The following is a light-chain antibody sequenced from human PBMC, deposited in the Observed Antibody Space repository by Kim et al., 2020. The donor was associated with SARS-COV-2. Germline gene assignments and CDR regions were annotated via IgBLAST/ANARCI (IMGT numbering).Light chain of an antibody. CDR2: QDS. Sequence: SYELTQPPSVSVSPGQTASITCTGDKLGDKYACWYQQKPGQSPVLVIYQDSKRPSGIPERFSGSNSGNTATLTISGTQAMDEADYYCQAWDSSTEVFGGGTQLIVL. V-gene: IGLV3-1*01. CDR3: QAWDSSTEV. CDR1: KLGDKY. J-gene: IGLJ3*02.